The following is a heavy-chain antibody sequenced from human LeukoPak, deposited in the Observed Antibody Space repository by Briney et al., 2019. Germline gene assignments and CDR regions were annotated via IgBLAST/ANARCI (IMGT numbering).Heavy chain of an antibody. Sequence: GGSLRLSCAASGFTFSSYAMSWVRQAPGKGLEWVANIRQDGSAIHYVDSVKGRFTISRDNAKNSLYLQMNSLTAEDKAVYYCARDVAASGALDIWGQGTMVTVSS. CDR2: IRQDGSAI. V-gene: IGHV3-7*01. CDR3: ARDVAASGALDI. CDR1: GFTFSSYA. J-gene: IGHJ3*02. D-gene: IGHD6-19*01.